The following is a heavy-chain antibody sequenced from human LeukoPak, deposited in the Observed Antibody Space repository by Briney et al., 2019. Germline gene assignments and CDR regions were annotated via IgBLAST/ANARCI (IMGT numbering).Heavy chain of an antibody. D-gene: IGHD2-21*02. V-gene: IGHV3-30*18. CDR3: AKDLAYCGGDCYDDAFDI. CDR2: ISYDGSNK. J-gene: IGHJ3*02. Sequence: PGGSLRLSCAASGFTFSSYGMHWVRQAPGKGLEWVAVISYDGSNKYYADSVKGRFTISRDNSKNTLYLQMNSLRAEDTAVYYCAKDLAYCGGDCYDDAFDIWGQGTMVTVSS. CDR1: GFTFSSYG.